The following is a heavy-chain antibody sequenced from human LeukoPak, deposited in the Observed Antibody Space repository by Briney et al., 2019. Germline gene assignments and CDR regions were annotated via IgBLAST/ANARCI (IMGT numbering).Heavy chain of an antibody. CDR2: INHSGST. Sequence: SETLSLTCAVYGGSFSGYYWSWIRQPPGKGLEWIGEINHSGSTNYNPSLKSRVTISVDTSKNQFSLKLSSVTAADTAVYYCARSRRYYFDYWGQGTLVTVSS. J-gene: IGHJ4*02. V-gene: IGHV4-34*01. CDR3: ARSRRYYFDY. CDR1: GGSFSGYY.